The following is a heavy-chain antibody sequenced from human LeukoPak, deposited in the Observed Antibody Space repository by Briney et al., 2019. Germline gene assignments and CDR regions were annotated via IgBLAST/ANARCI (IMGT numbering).Heavy chain of an antibody. Sequence: HPGGSLRLSCAASGFTFSSYEMNWVRQAPGKGLEWVSYISSSGSTIYYADSVKGRFTISRDNAKNSLYLQMNSLRAEDTAVYYCARSKALAWNGEYYFDYWGQGTLVTVSS. CDR1: GFTFSSYE. V-gene: IGHV3-48*03. J-gene: IGHJ4*02. D-gene: IGHD1-1*01. CDR3: ARSKALAWNGEYYFDY. CDR2: ISSSGSTI.